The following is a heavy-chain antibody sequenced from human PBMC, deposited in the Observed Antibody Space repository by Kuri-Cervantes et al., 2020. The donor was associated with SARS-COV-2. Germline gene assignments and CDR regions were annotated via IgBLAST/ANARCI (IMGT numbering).Heavy chain of an antibody. J-gene: IGHJ4*02. Sequence: ESLKISCAVYGGSFSGYYWSWIRQPPGKGLEWIGEINHSGSTNYNPSLKSRVTISVDTSKNQFSLKLSSVTAADTAVYYCARGRSRITIFGVVISGVGYYFDYWGQGTLVTVSS. D-gene: IGHD3-3*01. CDR3: ARGRSRITIFGVVISGVGYYFDY. CDR1: GGSFSGYY. CDR2: INHSGST. V-gene: IGHV4-34*01.